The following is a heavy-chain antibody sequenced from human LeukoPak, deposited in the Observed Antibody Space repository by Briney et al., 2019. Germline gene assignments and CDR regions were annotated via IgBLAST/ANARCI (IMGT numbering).Heavy chain of an antibody. CDR2: IYYSGST. J-gene: IGHJ5*02. CDR3: ARGGSSSWYRGYNWFDP. D-gene: IGHD6-13*01. Sequence: PSETLSLTCTVSGGSISSYYWSWIRQPPGKGLEWIGYIYYSGSTNYNPSLKSRVTISADTSKNQFSLKLSSVTAADTAVYYCARGGSSSWYRGYNWFDPWGQGTLVTVSS. CDR1: GGSISSYY. V-gene: IGHV4-59*01.